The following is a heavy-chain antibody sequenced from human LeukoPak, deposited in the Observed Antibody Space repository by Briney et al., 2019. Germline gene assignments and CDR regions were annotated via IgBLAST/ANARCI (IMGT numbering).Heavy chain of an antibody. Sequence: SGPTLVTPTQTLTLTCTFSRFSLSPSGGGVHWIRQPPGNALGWLTLIYWNDDKRYSPSLKSSLTITQDTYKNQVVLTMTNMDPVDTATYYCAHSYGDYPPGFWGQGTLVTVSS. CDR2: IYWNDDK. D-gene: IGHD4-17*01. J-gene: IGHJ4*02. V-gene: IGHV2-5*01. CDR3: AHSYGDYPPGF. CDR1: RFSLSPSGGG.